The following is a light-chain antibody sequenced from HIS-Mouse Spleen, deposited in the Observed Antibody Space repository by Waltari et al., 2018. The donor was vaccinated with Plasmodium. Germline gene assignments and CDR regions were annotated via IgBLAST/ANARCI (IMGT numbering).Light chain of an antibody. CDR1: SDINVGSYN. Sequence: QPVLTQPPSSSASPGESASLTCTLPSDINVGSYNIYWYQQKPGSPPRYLLYYYSTADKGQCSGVPSRFSGSKDASANTGILLISGLQSEDEADYYCCSYAGSRMVFGGGTKLTVL. J-gene: IGLJ2*01. V-gene: IGLV5-37*01. CDR3: CSYAGSRMV. CDR2: YYSTADK.